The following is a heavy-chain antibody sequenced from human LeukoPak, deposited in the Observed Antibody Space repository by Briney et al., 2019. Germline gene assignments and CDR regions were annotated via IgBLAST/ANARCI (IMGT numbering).Heavy chain of an antibody. CDR3: AKGHAPSGSYADY. J-gene: IGHJ4*02. CDR1: GFTFTNYA. D-gene: IGHD1-26*01. Sequence: PGGSLRLSCAASGFTFTNYAMTWVRQAPGKGLEWVSTIYGSGDGTYYADSVKGRFTIPRDNSKNTLYVQMNSLRAEDTAVYYCAKGHAPSGSYADYWGQGTLVTVSS. CDR2: IYGSGDGT. V-gene: IGHV3-23*01.